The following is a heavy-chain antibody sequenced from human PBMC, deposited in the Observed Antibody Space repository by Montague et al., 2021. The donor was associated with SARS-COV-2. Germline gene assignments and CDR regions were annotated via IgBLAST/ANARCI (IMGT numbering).Heavy chain of an antibody. D-gene: IGHD3-3*01. V-gene: IGHV1-24*01. CDR3: VSGSAIFGVVIMSRGNGGYSFDY. CDR2: FDPEDGET. Sequence: SVKVSCKVSGYTLTELSMHWVRQAPGKGLEWMGGFDPEDGETIYAQKFQGRVTMTEDTSTDTAYMELSSLRSENTAVYYCVSGSAIFGVVIMSRGNGGYSFDYWGQGTLVTVSS. J-gene: IGHJ4*02. CDR1: GYTLTELS.